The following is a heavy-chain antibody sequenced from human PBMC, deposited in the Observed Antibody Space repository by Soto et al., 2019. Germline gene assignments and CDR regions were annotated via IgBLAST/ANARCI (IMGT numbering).Heavy chain of an antibody. D-gene: IGHD1-20*01. CDR2: IERDDDDK. CDR1: GFSLTSPGMC. V-gene: IGHV2-70*13. Sequence: SGPTLVNPTETLTLTCAFSGFSLTSPGMCVSWIRQPPGKALEWLALIERDDDDKYYSTSLKTRLTISKDTRKNQVVLTMANMDPADTGTYYCARSIRGPRRFNGMDVWGQGTTVTVS. J-gene: IGHJ6*02. CDR3: ARSIRGPRRFNGMDV.